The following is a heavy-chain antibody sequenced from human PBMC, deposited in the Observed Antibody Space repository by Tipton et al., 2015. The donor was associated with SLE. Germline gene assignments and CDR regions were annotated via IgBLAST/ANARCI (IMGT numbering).Heavy chain of an antibody. CDR3: ARQGNRNVDDAFDI. J-gene: IGHJ3*02. V-gene: IGHV1-69*05. CDR2: IIPILGIA. CDR1: GGTFSSYA. D-gene: IGHD1-14*01. Sequence: QLVQSGAEVKKPGSSVKVSCKASGGTFSSYAISWVRQAPGQGLEWMGGIIPILGIANYAQKLQGRVTITTDESTSTAYMELSSLRSEDTAAYCCARQGNRNVDDAFDIWGQGTMVTVSS.